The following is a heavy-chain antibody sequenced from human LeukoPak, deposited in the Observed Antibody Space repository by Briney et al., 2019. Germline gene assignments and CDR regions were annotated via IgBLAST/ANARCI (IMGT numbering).Heavy chain of an antibody. D-gene: IGHD4-17*01. Sequence: ASVKVSCKASGYTFTSYAMHWVRQAPGQRLEWMGWINAGNGNTKYSQEFQGRVTITRDTSASTAYMELSSLRSEDMAVYYCARDSSTVTTDYFDYWGQGTLVTVSS. J-gene: IGHJ4*02. V-gene: IGHV1-3*03. CDR1: GYTFTSYA. CDR3: ARDSSTVTTDYFDY. CDR2: INAGNGNT.